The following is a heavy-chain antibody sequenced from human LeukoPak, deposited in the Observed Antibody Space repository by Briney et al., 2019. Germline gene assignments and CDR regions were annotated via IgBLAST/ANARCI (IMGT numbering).Heavy chain of an antibody. V-gene: IGHV5-51*01. CDR3: ARHFHSAWFGF. CDR1: GFDFTAYG. D-gene: IGHD5-18*01. CDR2: IYPGGSNG. J-gene: IGHJ4*02. Sequence: GESLKISCKCSGFDFTAYGIAWVRQMPGKGLEWMGNIYPGGSNGRYSPSFQGQVTMSADKSITTVYLQWSSLKASDTAIYYCARHFHSAWFGFWGQGSLVTVSS.